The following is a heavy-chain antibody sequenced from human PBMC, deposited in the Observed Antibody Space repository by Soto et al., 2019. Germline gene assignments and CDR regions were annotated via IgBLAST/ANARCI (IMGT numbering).Heavy chain of an antibody. CDR3: ARDGVGAAAGMLGAFDI. V-gene: IGHV4-31*03. Sequence: SETLYLTCTVSGGSVSSGGYYWSWIRQHPGKGLEWIGYIYYSGSTYYNPSLKSRVTISVDTSKNQFSLKLSSVTAAGTAVYYCARDGVGAAAGMLGAFDIWGQGTMVTVSS. CDR1: GGSVSSGGYY. D-gene: IGHD6-13*01. J-gene: IGHJ3*02. CDR2: IYYSGST.